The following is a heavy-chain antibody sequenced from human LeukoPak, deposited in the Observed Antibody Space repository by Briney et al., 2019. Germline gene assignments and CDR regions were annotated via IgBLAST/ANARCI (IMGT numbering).Heavy chain of an antibody. Sequence: ASVKVSCKASGYTFTSYYMHWVRQAPGQGLEWMGIINPSGGSTSYAQKFQGRVTMTRDTSTSTVYMELSSLRSEDTAVYYCARDSRNYYDSSGYYFDYWGQGTLVTVSS. CDR1: GYTFTSYY. CDR2: INPSGGST. D-gene: IGHD3-22*01. V-gene: IGHV1-46*01. J-gene: IGHJ4*02. CDR3: ARDSRNYYDSSGYYFDY.